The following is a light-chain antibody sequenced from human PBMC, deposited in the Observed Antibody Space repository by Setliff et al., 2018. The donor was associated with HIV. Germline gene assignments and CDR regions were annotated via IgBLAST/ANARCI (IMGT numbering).Light chain of an antibody. J-gene: IGLJ2*01. CDR3: GSYTLTSTVI. CDR1: SSDVGYYNF. Sequence: QSALTQPASVSGSPGQSITISCTGTSSDVGYYNFVSWHQQYPGRAPKVIIYEVSHRPSGISNRFSGSKSGNTASLTISELQTEDEANYYCGSYTLTSTVIFGGGTKVTVL. V-gene: IGLV2-14*01. CDR2: EVS.